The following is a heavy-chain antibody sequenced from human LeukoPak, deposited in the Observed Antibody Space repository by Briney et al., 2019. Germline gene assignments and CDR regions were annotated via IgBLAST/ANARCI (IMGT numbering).Heavy chain of an antibody. J-gene: IGHJ4*02. CDR1: GFTFSTYW. CDR2: IKQDGSDK. CDR3: ATYSSSFFN. Sequence: GGSLRLSCAASGFTFSTYWMSWMRQVPGEGLEWVANIKQDGSDKYYVDSVKGRFTISRDNAENSLYLQMNSLRAEDTAVYYCATYSSSFFNWGQGTLVTVSS. D-gene: IGHD6-13*01. V-gene: IGHV3-7*01.